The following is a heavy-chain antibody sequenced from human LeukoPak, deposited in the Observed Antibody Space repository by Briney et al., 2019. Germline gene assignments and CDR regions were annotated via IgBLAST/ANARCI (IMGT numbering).Heavy chain of an antibody. CDR3: ASLITIFGVVIQDAFDI. CDR1: GGTFSSYT. V-gene: IGHV1-69*02. CDR2: IIPILGIA. D-gene: IGHD3-3*01. J-gene: IGHJ3*02. Sequence: ASVKVSCKASGGTFSSYTISWVRQAPGQELEWMGRIIPILGIANYAQKFQGRVTITADKSTSTAYMELSSLRSEDTAVYYCASLITIFGVVIQDAFDIWGQGTMVTVSS.